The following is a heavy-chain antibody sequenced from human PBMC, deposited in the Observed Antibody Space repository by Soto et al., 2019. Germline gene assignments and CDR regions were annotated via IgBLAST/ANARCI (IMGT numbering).Heavy chain of an antibody. J-gene: IGHJ6*02. Sequence: SVKVSCKASGFTFTSSAVQWVRQARGQRLEWIGWIVVGSGNTNYAQKFQERVTITRDMSTSTAYMELSSLRSEDTAVYYCAAGGYGGNSGYYYYGMDVWGQGTTVTVSS. D-gene: IGHD4-17*01. CDR2: IVVGSGNT. CDR3: AAGGYGGNSGYYYYGMDV. V-gene: IGHV1-58*01. CDR1: GFTFTSSA.